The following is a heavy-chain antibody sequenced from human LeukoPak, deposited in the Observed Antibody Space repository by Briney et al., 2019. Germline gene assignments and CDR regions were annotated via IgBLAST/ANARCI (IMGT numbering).Heavy chain of an antibody. CDR1: GYTFTSYG. D-gene: IGHD3-9*01. Sequence: ASVKVSCKASGYTFTSYGISWVRQAPGQGLEWIGWISAYNGNTNYAQKLQGRVTMTTDTSTSTAYMELRSLRSDDTAVYYCARGPHYDILTGYYRKSAFDIWGQGTMVTVSS. CDR2: ISAYNGNT. J-gene: IGHJ3*02. CDR3: ARGPHYDILTGYYRKSAFDI. V-gene: IGHV1-18*01.